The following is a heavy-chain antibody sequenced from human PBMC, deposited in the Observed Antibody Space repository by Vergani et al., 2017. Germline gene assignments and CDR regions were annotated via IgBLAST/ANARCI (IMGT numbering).Heavy chain of an antibody. CDR2: IIPIFGTA. V-gene: IGHV1-69*01. Sequence: QVQLVQSGAEVMKPGSSVKVSCKASGGTFSSYAISWVRQAPGQGLEWMGGIIPIFGTANYAQKFQGRVTITADESTSTGYMELSSLRSEDTAVYYCAIARAYCGGDCYSLDYWGQGTLVTVSS. D-gene: IGHD2-21*01. CDR3: AIARAYCGGDCYSLDY. J-gene: IGHJ4*02. CDR1: GGTFSSYA.